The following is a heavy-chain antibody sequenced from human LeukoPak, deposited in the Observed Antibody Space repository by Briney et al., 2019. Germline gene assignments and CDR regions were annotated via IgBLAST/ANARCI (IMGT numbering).Heavy chain of an antibody. CDR1: GISISSGGYY. CDR3: ARVNSSSSGFYYYNYYMDV. Sequence: SQTLSLTCTVSGISISSGGYYWSWIRQHPGKGLEWIGYIYYSGSTYYNPSLKSRVTISVDTSKNQFSLKLSSVTAADTAVYYCARVNSSSSGFYYYNYYMDVWGKGTTVTVSS. V-gene: IGHV4-31*03. D-gene: IGHD6-6*01. J-gene: IGHJ6*03. CDR2: IYYSGST.